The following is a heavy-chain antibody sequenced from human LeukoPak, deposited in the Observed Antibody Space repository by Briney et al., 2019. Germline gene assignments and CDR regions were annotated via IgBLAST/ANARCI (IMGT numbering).Heavy chain of an antibody. Sequence: SETLSLTCTVSGGSISSSSYYWGWIRQPPGKGLEWIGSIYYSGSTYYNPSLKSRVTISVDTSKNQFSLKLSSVTAADTAVYYCAREGCSSTSCRLFDYWGQGTLVTVSS. CDR2: IYYSGST. CDR3: AREGCSSTSCRLFDY. CDR1: GGSISSSSYY. D-gene: IGHD2-2*01. J-gene: IGHJ4*02. V-gene: IGHV4-39*07.